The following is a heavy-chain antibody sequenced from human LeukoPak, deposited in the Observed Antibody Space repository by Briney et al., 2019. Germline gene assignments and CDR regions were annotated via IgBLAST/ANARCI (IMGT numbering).Heavy chain of an antibody. CDR2: IIPILGIA. CDR3: ARGVGGYCSSTSCYDPSYYYYYGMDV. Sequence: ASVKVSCKASGGTFSSYAISWVRQAPGQGLEWMGRIIPILGIANYAQKFQGRVTITADKSTSTAYMELSSLRSEDTAVYYCARGVGGYCSSTSCYDPSYYYYYGMDVWGQGTTVTVSS. CDR1: GGTFSSYA. D-gene: IGHD2-2*01. J-gene: IGHJ6*02. V-gene: IGHV1-69*04.